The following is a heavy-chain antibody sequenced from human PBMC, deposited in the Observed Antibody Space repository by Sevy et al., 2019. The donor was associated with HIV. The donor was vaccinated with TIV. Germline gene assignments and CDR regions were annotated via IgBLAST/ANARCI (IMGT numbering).Heavy chain of an antibody. CDR2: ISYDGSNK. D-gene: IGHD5-12*01. V-gene: IGHV3-30-3*01. J-gene: IGHJ4*02. CDR3: ARDGEMATIRDYFDY. CDR1: GFTFSSYA. Sequence: GGSLRLSCAASGFTFSSYAMHWVRQAPGKGLEWVAVISYDGSNKYYADSVKGRFTISRDTSKNTLYLQMNSLRAEDTAEYYCARDGEMATIRDYFDYWGQGTLVTVSS.